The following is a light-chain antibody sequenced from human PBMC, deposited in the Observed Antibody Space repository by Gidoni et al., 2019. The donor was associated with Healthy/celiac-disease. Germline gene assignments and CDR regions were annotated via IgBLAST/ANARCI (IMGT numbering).Light chain of an antibody. V-gene: IGKV1-NL1*01. Sequence: DIQMTQSPSSLSASVGDRVTITCRASKGVSNFLAWYQQKPGKAPKLLLYAASRLESGVPSRFSGSGSGTDYTLTISSLQPEDFATYYCQQYYSTPYTFGQGTKLEIK. CDR3: QQYYSTPYT. J-gene: IGKJ2*01. CDR2: AAS. CDR1: KGVSNF.